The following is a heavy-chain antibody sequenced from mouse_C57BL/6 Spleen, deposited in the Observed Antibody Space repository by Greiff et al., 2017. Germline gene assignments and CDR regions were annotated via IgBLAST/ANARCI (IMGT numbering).Heavy chain of an antibody. D-gene: IGHD1-1*01. V-gene: IGHV1-64*01. J-gene: IGHJ1*03. CDR3: ARERVYYGSSWYFDV. CDR1: GYTFTSYW. CDR2: IHPNSGST. Sequence: QVQLQQPGAELVKPGASVKLSCKASGYTFTSYWMHWVKQRPGQGLEWIGMIHPNSGSTNYNEKFKSKATLTVDKSSSTAYMQLSRLTSEDSAVXYCARERVYYGSSWYFDVWGTGTTVTVSS.